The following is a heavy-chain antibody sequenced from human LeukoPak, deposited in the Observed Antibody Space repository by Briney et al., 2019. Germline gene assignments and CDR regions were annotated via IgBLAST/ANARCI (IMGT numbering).Heavy chain of an antibody. CDR2: IYHSGNT. CDR1: GYSISSGYY. Sequence: SETLSLTCAVSGYSISSGYYWGWIRQPPGKALEWIGSIYHSGNTYYNPSLKSRVTTSVDTSKNEFSLKVSSVTAADTAVYYCARDRASGRAFDIWGQGTMVTVSS. D-gene: IGHD1-14*01. J-gene: IGHJ3*02. CDR3: ARDRASGRAFDI. V-gene: IGHV4-38-2*02.